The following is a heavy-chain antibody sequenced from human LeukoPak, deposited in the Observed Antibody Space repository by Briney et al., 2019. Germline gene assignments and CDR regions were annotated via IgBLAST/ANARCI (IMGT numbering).Heavy chain of an antibody. Sequence: PSQTLSLTCTVSGGSISSGDYYWSWIRQPPGKGLEWIGYIYYSGSTYYTPSLKSRVTISVDTSKNQFSLKLNSVTAADTAVYYCAKSGGVRGHYFDYWGQGTLVTVSS. D-gene: IGHD3-10*01. V-gene: IGHV4-30-4*01. CDR1: GGSISSGDYY. CDR3: AKSGGVRGHYFDY. CDR2: IYYSGST. J-gene: IGHJ4*02.